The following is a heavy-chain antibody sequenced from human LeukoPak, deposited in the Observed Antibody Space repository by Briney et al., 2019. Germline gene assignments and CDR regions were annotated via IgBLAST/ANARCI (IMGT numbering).Heavy chain of an antibody. CDR3: VRKLGDYYFDH. Sequence: GGSLRPSCAASGFTFSDYYMSWVRQAPGKGLEWLSYITNSGNMRYYADSVKGRFTISRDNANNSLYLQMNSLRAEDTAVYYCVRKLGDYYFDHWGQGTLVTVSS. D-gene: IGHD7-27*01. CDR1: GFTFSDYY. CDR2: ITNSGNMR. J-gene: IGHJ4*02. V-gene: IGHV3-11*01.